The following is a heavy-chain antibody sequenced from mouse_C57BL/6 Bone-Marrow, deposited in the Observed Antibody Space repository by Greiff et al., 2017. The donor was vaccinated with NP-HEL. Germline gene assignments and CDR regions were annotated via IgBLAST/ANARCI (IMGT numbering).Heavy chain of an antibody. Sequence: VQLQQSGPELVKPGASVKISCKASGYSFTGYYMNWVKQSPEKSLEWIGEINPSTGGTTYNQKFKAKATLTVDKSSSTAYMQLKSLTSEDSAVYYCGLRYAMDYWGQGTSVTVSS. CDR1: GYSFTGYY. J-gene: IGHJ4*01. V-gene: IGHV1-42*01. D-gene: IGHD1-1*01. CDR3: GLRYAMDY. CDR2: INPSTGGT.